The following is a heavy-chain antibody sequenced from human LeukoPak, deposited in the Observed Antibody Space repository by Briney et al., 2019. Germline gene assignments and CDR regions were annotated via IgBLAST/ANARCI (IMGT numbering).Heavy chain of an antibody. CDR1: GLTVSSNY. Sequence: GGSLRLSCAASGLTVSSNYMSWIRQAPGKGLEWVSVIYSGGTTYYADSVKGRFTISRDDSKNTLYLQMNSLRAEDTAVYYCAREKGYGDYYFDYWGQGTLVTVSS. CDR3: AREKGYGDYYFDY. D-gene: IGHD4-17*01. J-gene: IGHJ4*02. CDR2: IYSGGTT. V-gene: IGHV3-53*01.